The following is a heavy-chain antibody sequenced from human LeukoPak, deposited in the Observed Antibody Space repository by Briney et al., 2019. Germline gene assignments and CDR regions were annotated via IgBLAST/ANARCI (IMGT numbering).Heavy chain of an antibody. V-gene: IGHV4-34*01. D-gene: IGHD3-22*01. CDR1: GGSFSGYY. CDR2: INHSGST. CDR3: ARLNYYDSSGYY. J-gene: IGHJ4*02. Sequence: SETLSLTCAVYGGSFSGYYWRCIRQPPGKGREWIGEINHSGSTNYNPSLKSRVPISVDTYKNQFSLKLSSVNAADTVVYYCARLNYYDSSGYYWGQGTLVTVSS.